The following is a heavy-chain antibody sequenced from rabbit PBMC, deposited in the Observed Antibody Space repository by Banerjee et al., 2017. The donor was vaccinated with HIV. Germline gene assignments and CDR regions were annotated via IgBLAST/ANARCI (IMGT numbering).Heavy chain of an antibody. J-gene: IGHJ4*01. CDR3: ARDLAGVIGWNFNL. V-gene: IGHV1S7*01. Sequence: QLVESGGGLVQPGGSLTLSCKASGFDFSSYYMSWVRQAPGKGLEWIGYIDPVFGSTYYASLVNGRFTISSHNAQNTLYLQLNSLTAADTATYFCARDLAGVIGWNFNLWGPGTLVTVS. CDR1: GFDFSSYY. D-gene: IGHD4-1*01. CDR2: IDPVFGST.